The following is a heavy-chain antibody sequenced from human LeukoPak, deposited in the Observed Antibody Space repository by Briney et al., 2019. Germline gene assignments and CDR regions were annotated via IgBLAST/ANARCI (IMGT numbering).Heavy chain of an antibody. Sequence: SETLSLTCTVSGYSISSGYYWGWIRQPPGKGLEWIGSIYHSGSTYYNPSLKSRVTISVDTSKNQFSLKLSSVTAADTAVYYCARGYYDILTGYLPVTYFDYWGQGTLVTVSS. D-gene: IGHD3-9*01. V-gene: IGHV4-38-2*02. CDR3: ARGYYDILTGYLPVTYFDY. CDR1: GYSISSGYY. CDR2: IYHSGST. J-gene: IGHJ4*02.